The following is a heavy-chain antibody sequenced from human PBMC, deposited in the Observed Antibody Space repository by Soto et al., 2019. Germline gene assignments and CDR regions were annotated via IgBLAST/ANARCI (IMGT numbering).Heavy chain of an antibody. CDR2: INHSGST. V-gene: IGHV4-34*01. Sequence: PSETLSLTCAVYGGSFSGYYWSWIRQPPGKGLEWIGEINHSGSTNYNPSLKSRVTISVDTSKNQFSLKLSSVTAADTAVYYCARGRRYCSSTSCYQALKNYYYYGMDVWGQGTTVTVSS. J-gene: IGHJ6*02. CDR3: ARGRRYCSSTSCYQALKNYYYYGMDV. CDR1: GGSFSGYY. D-gene: IGHD2-2*01.